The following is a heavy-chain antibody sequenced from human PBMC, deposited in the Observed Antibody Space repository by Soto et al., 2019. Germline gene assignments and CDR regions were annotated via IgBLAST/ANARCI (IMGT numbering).Heavy chain of an antibody. J-gene: IGHJ4*02. CDR1: GYTFTSYA. V-gene: IGHV1-3*01. CDR2: INAGNGNT. CDR3: ASPVGGSYYYFDY. D-gene: IGHD1-26*01. Sequence: QVQLVQSGAEVKKPGASVKVSCKASGYTFTSYAMHWVRLAPGQRLEWMGWINAGNGNTKYSQKFQGRVTITRDTSASTAYMELSSLRSEDTAVYYCASPVGGSYYYFDYWGQGTLVTVSS.